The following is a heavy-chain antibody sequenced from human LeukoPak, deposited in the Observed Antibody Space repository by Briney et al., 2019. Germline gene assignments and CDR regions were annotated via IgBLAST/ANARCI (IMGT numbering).Heavy chain of an antibody. CDR3: TTDSGGSYHNIFDY. D-gene: IGHD1-26*01. V-gene: IGHV3-15*01. J-gene: IGHJ4*02. CDR2: IKSKTDGGTT. CDR1: GFTFSSYS. Sequence: GGSLRLSCAASGFTFSSYSMNWVRQAPGKGLEWVGRIKSKTDGGTTDYAAPVKGRFTISRDDSKNTLYLQMNSLKTEDTAVYYCTTDSGGSYHNIFDYWGQGTLVTVSS.